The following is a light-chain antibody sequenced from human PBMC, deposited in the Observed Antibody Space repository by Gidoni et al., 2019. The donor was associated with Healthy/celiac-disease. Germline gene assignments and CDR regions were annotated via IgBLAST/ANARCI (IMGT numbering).Light chain of an antibody. V-gene: IGLV3-25*03. CDR3: QSADSSGTYRLVV. CDR2: KDS. Sequence: SYELTQPPSVSVSPGPTARLTCSGDALPKQYAYWYQQKPGQAPVLVIYKDSERPSGIPDRISGASSGTTGTLTISGVQAEDEADYYCQSADSSGTYRLVVLGGGTKLTVL. J-gene: IGLJ2*01. CDR1: ALPKQY.